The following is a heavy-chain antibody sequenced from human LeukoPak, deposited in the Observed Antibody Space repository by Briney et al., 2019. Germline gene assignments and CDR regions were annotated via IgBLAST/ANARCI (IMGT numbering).Heavy chain of an antibody. CDR1: GGSFSGYY. Sequence: PSETLSLTCAVYGGSFSGYYWSWIRQPPGKGLEWIGEINHSGSTNYNPSLKSRVTISVDTSKNQFSLKLSSVTAADTAVYYCVGTSSYGSNWGQGTLVTVSS. J-gene: IGHJ4*02. D-gene: IGHD5-18*01. CDR3: VGTSSYGSN. V-gene: IGHV4-34*01. CDR2: INHSGST.